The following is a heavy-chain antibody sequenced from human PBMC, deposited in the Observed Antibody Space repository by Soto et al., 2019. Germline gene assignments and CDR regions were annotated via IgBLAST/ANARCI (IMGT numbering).Heavy chain of an antibody. J-gene: IGHJ6*02. CDR2: INSDGSST. CDR3: ARAIGFYGMDV. Sequence: GGSLRLSCAASGLTFSSYWMHWVRQAPGKGLVWVSRINSDGSSTDYADSVKGRFTTSRDNAKNTLYLQMNSLRGEDTAVYYCARAIGFYGMDVWGQGTTVTVSS. CDR1: GLTFSSYW. D-gene: IGHD6-25*01. V-gene: IGHV3-74*01.